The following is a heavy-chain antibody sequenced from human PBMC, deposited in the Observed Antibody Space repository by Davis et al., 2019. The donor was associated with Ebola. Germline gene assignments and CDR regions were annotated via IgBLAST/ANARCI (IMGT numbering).Heavy chain of an antibody. CDR1: GGNLTTFA. CDR2: IIPIFGTP. Sequence: AASVKVSCKASGGNLTTFAISWVRQAPGHGLEWMGGIIPRQGLEWMGGIIPIFGTPNYAQRFQGRVTITADTSTSTAYMELTSLRSEDTAVYYCARGPQPLVITAYFDYWGQGTLVTVSS. J-gene: IGHJ4*02. D-gene: IGHD3-9*01. V-gene: IGHV1-69*06. CDR3: ARGPQPLVITAYFDY.